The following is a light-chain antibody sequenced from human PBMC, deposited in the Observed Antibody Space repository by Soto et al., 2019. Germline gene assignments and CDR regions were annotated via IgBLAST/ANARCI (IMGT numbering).Light chain of an antibody. V-gene: IGLV2-8*01. Sequence: QSALTQPPSASGSPGQSVTISCTGTSRDVGGYNYVSWYQQHPGKAPKLMIYEVTKRPSGVPARFSGSRSGNTASLTVSGLQADDGADYYCASYVAGNNLVFGGGTKLTVL. CDR3: ASYVAGNNLV. CDR2: EVT. J-gene: IGLJ3*02. CDR1: SRDVGGYNY.